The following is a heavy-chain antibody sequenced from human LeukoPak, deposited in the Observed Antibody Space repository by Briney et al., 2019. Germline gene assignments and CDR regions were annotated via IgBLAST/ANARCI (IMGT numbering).Heavy chain of an antibody. CDR1: GGSISSGSYY. Sequence: PSETLSLTCTVSGGSISSGSYYWSWLPQPAGKGLEWIGRIYTSGTNNYNPSLKSRVTIPVDTSKNQFSLKLSSVTAADTAVYYCASTLVIFLPPTRYYYGMDVWGQGTTVTVSS. D-gene: IGHD3-10*01. CDR2: IYTSGTN. J-gene: IGHJ6*02. V-gene: IGHV4-61*02. CDR3: ASTLVIFLPPTRYYYGMDV.